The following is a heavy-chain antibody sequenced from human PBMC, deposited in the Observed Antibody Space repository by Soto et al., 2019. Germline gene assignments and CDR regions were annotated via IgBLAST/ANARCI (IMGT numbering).Heavy chain of an antibody. CDR2: ISYDGSDK. Sequence: QVQLVESGGGVVQPGRSLRLSCAASGFTFSSYAMHWVRQAPGKGLEWVAVISYDGSDKYYADSVKGRFTISRDNSKNTLYLQMNSRRAEDTAVYYCSRGIERLLGYWGQGTLVTVSS. CDR1: GFTFSSYA. D-gene: IGHD3-3*01. CDR3: SRGIERLLGY. J-gene: IGHJ4*02. V-gene: IGHV3-30-3*01.